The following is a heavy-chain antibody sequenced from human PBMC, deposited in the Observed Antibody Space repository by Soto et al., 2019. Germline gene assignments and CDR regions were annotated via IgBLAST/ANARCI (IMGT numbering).Heavy chain of an antibody. D-gene: IGHD6-19*01. Sequence: EVQLLESGGGLVQPGGSLRLSCAASGFTFSSYAMSWVRQAPGKGLEWVSVISGSGDSTYYTNSVKGRFTISRDNPKNTVYLQMNSLRAEDTAVYYCARRSSGWYFDYWGQGTLVTVSS. J-gene: IGHJ4*02. CDR2: ISGSGDST. V-gene: IGHV3-23*01. CDR3: ARRSSGWYFDY. CDR1: GFTFSSYA.